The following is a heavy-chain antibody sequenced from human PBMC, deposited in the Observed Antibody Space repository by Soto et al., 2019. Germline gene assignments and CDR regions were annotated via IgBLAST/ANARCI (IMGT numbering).Heavy chain of an antibody. V-gene: IGHV4-34*01. CDR3: ATAAAPPFDL. D-gene: IGHD6-13*01. J-gene: IGHJ2*01. CDR1: GGSFSGYY. CDR2: INHSGST. Sequence: QVQLQQWGAGLLKPSETLSLTCAVYGGSFSGYYWSWIRQPPGKGLEWIGEINHSGSTNYNPSLKSGVTISVDTSKNQFSLKLSSVTAADTAVYYCATAAAPPFDLWGRGTLVTVSS.